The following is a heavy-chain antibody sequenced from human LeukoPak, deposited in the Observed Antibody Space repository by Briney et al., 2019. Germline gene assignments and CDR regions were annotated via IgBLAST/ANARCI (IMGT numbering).Heavy chain of an antibody. CDR1: GFTVSSNY. J-gene: IGHJ4*02. D-gene: IGHD3-22*01. CDR3: ARDDGYYDNSGYYNNLLFDY. V-gene: IGHV3-53*01. CDR2: IYFGGTT. Sequence: GGSLRLSCAASGFTVSSNYMTWVRQAPGQGLEWVSVIYFGGTTYYADSVKGRFTISRDNAKNSLYLQMDGLRDEDTAVYYCARDDGYYDNSGYYNNLLFDYWGQGTLVTVSS.